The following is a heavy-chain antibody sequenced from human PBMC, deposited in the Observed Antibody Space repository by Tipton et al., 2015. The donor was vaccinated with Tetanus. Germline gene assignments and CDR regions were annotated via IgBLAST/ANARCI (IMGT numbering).Heavy chain of an antibody. Sequence: QLVQSGAEVKKPGSSVKVSCKASGDTFSNYAISWVRQAPGQGLEWMGGIIPIFGTPYYAQNFQGRVSIAADTSTNTAYMNLYSLTSDDTAIYYCARDHDLGAPPDYWGQGTLVTVSS. CDR3: ARDHDLGAPPDY. V-gene: IGHV1-69*06. CDR2: IIPIFGTP. J-gene: IGHJ4*02. D-gene: IGHD1-26*01. CDR1: GDTFSNYA.